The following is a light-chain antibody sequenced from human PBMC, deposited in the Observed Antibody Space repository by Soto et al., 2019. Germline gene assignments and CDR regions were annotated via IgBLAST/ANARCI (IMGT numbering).Light chain of an antibody. V-gene: IGKV3-11*01. CDR2: DAS. CDR1: QSVSSY. J-gene: IGKJ5*01. Sequence: EIVLTQSPATLSLSPGERATLSCRASQSVSSYLAWYQQKPGQAPRLLIYDASNRATGIPARFSGSGSGTDFTLTISSLEPEDFAVYYCQQRSNWPXITFGQGTRLEIK. CDR3: QQRSNWPXIT.